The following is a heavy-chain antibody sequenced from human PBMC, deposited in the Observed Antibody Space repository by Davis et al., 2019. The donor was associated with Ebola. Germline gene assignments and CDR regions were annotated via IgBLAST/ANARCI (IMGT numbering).Heavy chain of an antibody. J-gene: IGHJ4*02. V-gene: IGHV3-7*01. CDR2: IKHDGSEK. Sequence: GESLKISCAASGFTFSSCWMKWVRQAPGKGLEWVANIKHDGSEKHYVDSVKGRFTISRDNARNSLYLQMSSLTAEDTAVYYCAKLTPTDSVIDYWGQGTLVTVSS. CDR1: GFTFSSCW. CDR3: AKLTPTDSVIDY. D-gene: IGHD2-15*01.